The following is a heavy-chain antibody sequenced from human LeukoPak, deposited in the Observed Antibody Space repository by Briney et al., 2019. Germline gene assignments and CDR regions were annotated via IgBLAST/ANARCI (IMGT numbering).Heavy chain of an antibody. J-gene: IGHJ4*02. CDR2: ISSSGGST. D-gene: IGHD2-2*01. V-gene: IGHV3-23*01. Sequence: PXGSLXLXCAASGFTFSNYAMSWVRQPPGKGLEWVSGISSSGGSTFYADSVKGRFTMSRDSSKKTVYLQMNSLRAEDTAVYYCAKMLPDIVVVPAATLVGGGQGTLVTVSS. CDR1: GFTFSNYA. CDR3: AKMLPDIVVVPAATLVG.